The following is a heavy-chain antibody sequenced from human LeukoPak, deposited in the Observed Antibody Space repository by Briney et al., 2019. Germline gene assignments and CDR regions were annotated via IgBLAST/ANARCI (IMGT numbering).Heavy chain of an antibody. CDR3: ARDRAVVDDAFDI. D-gene: IGHD2-21*01. V-gene: IGHV3-30-3*01. Sequence: GRSLRLSCAASGFTFSSDAMHWVRQAPGKGLEWVAVISYDGSNKYYADSVKGRFTISRDNSKNTLYLQMNSLRAEDTAVYYCARDRAVVDDAFDIWGQGTMVTVSS. CDR1: GFTFSSDA. J-gene: IGHJ3*02. CDR2: ISYDGSNK.